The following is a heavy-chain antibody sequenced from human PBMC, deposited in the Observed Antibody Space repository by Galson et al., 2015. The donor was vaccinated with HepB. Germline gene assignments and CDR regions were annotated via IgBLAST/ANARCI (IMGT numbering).Heavy chain of an antibody. D-gene: IGHD2-2*01. CDR1: GFTFSSFS. V-gene: IGHV3-21*01. CDR2: ISTSGSYI. CDR3: ARDQGYCSGTSCPNWFDS. Sequence: SLRLSCAASGFTFSSFSMNWVRQAPGKGLEWVSSISTSGSYISYADSVKGRFTISRDNAKNSLSLQMDSLRAEDTAGYYCARDQGYCSGTSCPNWFDSWGQGTLVTVSS. J-gene: IGHJ5*01.